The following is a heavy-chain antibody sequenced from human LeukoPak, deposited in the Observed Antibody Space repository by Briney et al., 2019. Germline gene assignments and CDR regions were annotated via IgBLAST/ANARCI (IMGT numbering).Heavy chain of an antibody. D-gene: IGHD2-2*01. J-gene: IGHJ6*03. CDR3: ARALVVPAAWAVLYYYMDV. CDR1: GGTFSSYA. V-gene: IGHV1-69*05. CDR2: IIPIFGTA. Sequence: ASVKVSCKASGGTFSSYAISWVRQAPGQGLEWMGGIIPIFGTANYAQKFQGRVTITTDESTSTAYMELSSLRSEDTAVYYCARALVVPAAWAVLYYYMDVWGKGTTVTVSS.